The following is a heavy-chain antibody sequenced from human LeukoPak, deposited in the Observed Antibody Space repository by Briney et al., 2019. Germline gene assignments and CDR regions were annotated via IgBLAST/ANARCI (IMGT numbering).Heavy chain of an antibody. CDR1: GFTFSSYW. V-gene: IGHV3-7*05. D-gene: IGHD3-3*01. CDR3: ARENYDFWSGSYDY. CDR2: IKQDGSEK. Sequence: PGGSLRLSCAASGFTFSSYWMSWVRQAPGKGLEWVANIKQDGSEKYYVDSVKGRFTISRDNAKNSLYPQMNSLRAEDTAVYYCARENYDFWSGSYDYWGQGTLVTVSS. J-gene: IGHJ4*02.